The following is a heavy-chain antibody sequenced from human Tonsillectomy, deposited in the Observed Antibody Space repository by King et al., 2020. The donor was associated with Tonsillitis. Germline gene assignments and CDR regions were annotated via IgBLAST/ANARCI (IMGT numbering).Heavy chain of an antibody. J-gene: IGHJ3*02. CDR3: TNHRLYSSDAFDM. D-gene: IGHD5-18*01. CDR1: GFTFSNAW. V-gene: IGHV3-15*01. Sequence: VQLVESGGGMVKPGGSLRLACAASGFTFSNAWMSWVRQAPGKGLEWVGRIKSKADGGTTDYAAPVKGRFTISRDDSKNTLYLQMNSLKTEDTAVYYCTNHRLYSSDAFDMWGQGTMVTVSS. CDR2: IKSKADGGTT.